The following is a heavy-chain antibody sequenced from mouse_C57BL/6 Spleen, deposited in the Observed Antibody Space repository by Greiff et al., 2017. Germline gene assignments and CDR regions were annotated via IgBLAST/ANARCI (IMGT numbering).Heavy chain of an antibody. Sequence: EVQLQQSGAELVRPGASVKLSCTASGFNIKDDYMHWVKQRPEQGLEWIGWIDPENGDTEYASKFQGKATITADTASNTAYLQLSSLTSEDTAVYYCTTYYGIPFAYWGQGTLVTVSA. CDR1: GFNIKDDY. CDR2: IDPENGDT. J-gene: IGHJ3*01. CDR3: TTYYGIPFAY. D-gene: IGHD1-1*01. V-gene: IGHV14-4*01.